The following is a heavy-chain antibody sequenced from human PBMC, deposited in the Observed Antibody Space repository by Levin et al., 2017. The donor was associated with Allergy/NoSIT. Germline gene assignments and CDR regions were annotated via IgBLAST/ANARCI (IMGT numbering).Heavy chain of an antibody. Sequence: GGSLRLSCAASGFTFSSYSMNWVRQAPGKGLEWVSSISSSSSYIYYADSVKGRFTISRDNAKNSLYLQMNSLRAEDTAVYYCARDIFDNWFDPWGQGTLVTVSS. CDR2: ISSSSSYI. V-gene: IGHV3-21*01. J-gene: IGHJ5*02. CDR1: GFTFSSYS. CDR3: ARDIFDNWFDP.